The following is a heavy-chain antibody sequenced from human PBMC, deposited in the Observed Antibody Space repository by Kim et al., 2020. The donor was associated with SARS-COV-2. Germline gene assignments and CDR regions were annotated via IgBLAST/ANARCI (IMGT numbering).Heavy chain of an antibody. CDR2: INHSGST. D-gene: IGHD3-10*01. V-gene: IGHV4-34*01. CDR3: ARGLQAGVRGVSVY. Sequence: SETLSLTCAVYGGSFSGYYWSWIRQPPGKGLEWIGEINHSGSTNYNPSLKSRVTISVDTSKNQFSLKLSSVTAADTAVYYCARGLQAGVRGVSVYWGQGTLVTVSS. J-gene: IGHJ4*02. CDR1: GGSFSGYY.